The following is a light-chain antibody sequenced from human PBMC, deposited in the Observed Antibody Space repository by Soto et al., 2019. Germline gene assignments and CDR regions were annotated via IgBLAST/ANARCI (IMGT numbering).Light chain of an antibody. J-gene: IGKJ5*01. CDR3: QQSYSTLPT. CDR2: AAS. Sequence: DIQMTQSPSSLSASVGDRVTITCRASQSISSYLNWYQQKPGKAPKLLIYAASSLQSGVPSRFSGSGAGTDFTLIISSLQPEDFATYYCQQSYSTLPTFGQGTRLEIK. V-gene: IGKV1-39*01. CDR1: QSISSY.